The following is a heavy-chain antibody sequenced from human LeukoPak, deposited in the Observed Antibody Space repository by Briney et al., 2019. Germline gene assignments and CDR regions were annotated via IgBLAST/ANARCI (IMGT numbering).Heavy chain of an antibody. V-gene: IGHV4-39*02. CDR3: AKEEETVTTWDYFDY. CDR2: IYYSGST. CDR1: GGSISSSSYY. Sequence: SETLSLTCTVSGGSISSSSYYWGWIRQPPGKGLEWIGSIYYSGSTYYNPSLKSRVTISVDTSKNQFSLKLSSVTAADTAVYYCAKEEETVTTWDYFDYWGQGTLVTVS. J-gene: IGHJ4*02. D-gene: IGHD4-17*01.